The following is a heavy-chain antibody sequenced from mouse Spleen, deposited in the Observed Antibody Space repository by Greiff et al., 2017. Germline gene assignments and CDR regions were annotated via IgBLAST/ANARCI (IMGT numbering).Heavy chain of an antibody. V-gene: IGHV1-39*01. J-gene: IGHJ3*01. D-gene: IGHD2-3*01. CDR3: ARENDGYYLAAFAY. Sequence: VQLQQSGPELVRPGASVKISCKASGYSFTDYNMNWVKQSNGQSLEWIGVINPNYGTTSYNQKFKGKATLTVDQSSSTAYMQLNSLTSEDSAVYYGARENDGYYLAAFAYWGQGTLVTVSA. CDR2: INPNYGTT. CDR1: GYSFTDYN.